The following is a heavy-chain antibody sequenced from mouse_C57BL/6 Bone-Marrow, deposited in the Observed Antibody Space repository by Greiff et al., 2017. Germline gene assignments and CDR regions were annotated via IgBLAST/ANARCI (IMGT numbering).Heavy chain of an antibody. J-gene: IGHJ3*01. CDR3: ARHHYYGSSISWFAY. V-gene: IGHV5-6*01. CDR2: ISSGGSYT. Sequence: EVKLMESGGDLVKPGGSLKLSCAASGFTFSSYGMSWVRQTPDKRLEWVATISSGGSYTYSPDSVKGRFTISRDNAKNTLYLQMSSLKSEDTAMYYCARHHYYGSSISWFAYWGQGTLVTVSA. CDR1: GFTFSSYG. D-gene: IGHD1-1*01.